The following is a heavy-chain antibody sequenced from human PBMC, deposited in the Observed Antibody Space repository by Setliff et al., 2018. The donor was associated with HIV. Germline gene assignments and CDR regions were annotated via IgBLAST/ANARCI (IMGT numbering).Heavy chain of an antibody. Sequence: ASVKVSCKASGYTFTRYAMHWVRQAPGQRLEWMGWINAGNGNTKYPQKFQGRVTISRDTSASTAYMELRSLRSEDTAVYYCASDYSNLGLNCYYYYIDLWGKGTTVTVS. D-gene: IGHD4-4*01. CDR1: GYTFTRYA. CDR2: INAGNGNT. J-gene: IGHJ6*03. V-gene: IGHV1-3*01. CDR3: ASDYSNLGLNCYYYYIDL.